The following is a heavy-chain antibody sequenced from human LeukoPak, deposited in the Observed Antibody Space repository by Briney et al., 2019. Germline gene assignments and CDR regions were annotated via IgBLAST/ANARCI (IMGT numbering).Heavy chain of an antibody. D-gene: IGHD6-13*01. Sequence: SETLFLTCAVNRGPFIGYYWSWVRQPPGKGLEWLGETDHSGNTNYNPSLKSRLTISIDPSKNQVSLKLSSVTAADTAVYYCASGRPVGIAAAASIWFDPWGQGTLVTVSS. CDR1: RGPFIGYY. J-gene: IGHJ5*02. CDR3: ASGRPVGIAAAASIWFDP. V-gene: IGHV4-34*01. CDR2: TDHSGNT.